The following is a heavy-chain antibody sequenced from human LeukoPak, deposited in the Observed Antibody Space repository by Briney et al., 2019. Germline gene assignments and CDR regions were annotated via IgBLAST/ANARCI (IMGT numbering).Heavy chain of an antibody. CDR3: ARVVFAYGGNSKRGYFDY. V-gene: IGHV3-21*01. J-gene: IGHJ4*02. D-gene: IGHD4-23*01. CDR2: ISSSSSYM. CDR1: GFTFSSYS. Sequence: GGSLRLSCAASGFTFSSYSMNWVRQAPGKGLEWVSSISSSSSYMYYADSVKGRFTISRDNAKNSLYLQMNSLRAEDTAVYYCARVVFAYGGNSKRGYFDYWGQGTLVTVSS.